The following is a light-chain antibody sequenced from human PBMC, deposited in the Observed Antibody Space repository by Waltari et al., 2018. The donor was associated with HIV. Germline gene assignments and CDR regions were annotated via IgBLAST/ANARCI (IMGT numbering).Light chain of an antibody. CDR3: CSYAGSSTFWV. V-gene: IGLV2-23*02. Sequence: QSALTQPASVSGSPGQSITISCTGTRSDVGSNNLVSWYQQHPGKAPTIMIYEVSKRPSGVSNRFSGAKSGNTASLTISGLQAEDEADYYCCSYAGSSTFWVFGGGTKLTVL. CDR2: EVS. CDR1: RSDVGSNNL. J-gene: IGLJ3*02.